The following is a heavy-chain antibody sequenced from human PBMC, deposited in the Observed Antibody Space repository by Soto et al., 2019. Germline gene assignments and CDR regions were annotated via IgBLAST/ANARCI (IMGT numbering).Heavy chain of an antibody. Sequence: PGGSLRLSCAASGFTFSSYAMSWVRQAPGKGLEWVSGLSGGGVSTYYADSVKGRFTISRDNSKNTLYLQMNSLRAEDTAVYYCAKDRRWELPRSLFDYWGQGTLV. D-gene: IGHD1-26*01. V-gene: IGHV3-23*01. CDR2: LSGGGVST. CDR1: GFTFSSYA. J-gene: IGHJ4*02. CDR3: AKDRRWELPRSLFDY.